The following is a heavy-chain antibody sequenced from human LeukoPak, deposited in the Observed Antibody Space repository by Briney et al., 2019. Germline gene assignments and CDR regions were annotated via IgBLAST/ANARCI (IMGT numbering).Heavy chain of an antibody. CDR3: ARDGGYCSSTSCYDRLDY. Sequence: GGSLRLSCAASGFTFSSYWMTWVRQAPGKGLEWVANIKQGGSEKYYVDSVKGRFTISRDNAENSLYLQMNSLRAEDTAVYYCARDGGYCSSTSCYDRLDYSGQGTLVTVSS. D-gene: IGHD2-2*01. J-gene: IGHJ4*02. V-gene: IGHV3-7*04. CDR1: GFTFSSYW. CDR2: IKQGGSEK.